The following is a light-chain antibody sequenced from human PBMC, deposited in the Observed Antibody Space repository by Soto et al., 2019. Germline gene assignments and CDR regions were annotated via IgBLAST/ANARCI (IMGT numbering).Light chain of an antibody. J-gene: IGLJ1*01. CDR3: SSYTSSSPDV. CDR2: EVS. Sequence: QSVLTQPASVSGSPGQSITISCTGTSSDVGGYNYVSWYQQHPGKAPKLMIYEVSNRPSGGSNRFSGSKSGTTASLTISGLQAEDEADYYCSSYTSSSPDVFGTGTKVTV. V-gene: IGLV2-14*01. CDR1: SSDVGGYNY.